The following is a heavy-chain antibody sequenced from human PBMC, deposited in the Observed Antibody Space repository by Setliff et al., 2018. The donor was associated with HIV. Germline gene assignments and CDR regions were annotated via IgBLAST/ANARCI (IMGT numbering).Heavy chain of an antibody. D-gene: IGHD6-6*01. CDR3: ARGLTARRVGNFDY. CDR1: GYSISSGYY. Sequence: KTSETLSLTCVVSGYSISSGYYRGWIRQSPGRGLEWIGSISSSGSTTYHPSLRSRVTVSAATSKNQFSLKLTSVTAADTAVYYCARGLTARRVGNFDYWGRGTLVTVS. CDR2: ISSSGST. V-gene: IGHV4-38-2*01. J-gene: IGHJ4*02.